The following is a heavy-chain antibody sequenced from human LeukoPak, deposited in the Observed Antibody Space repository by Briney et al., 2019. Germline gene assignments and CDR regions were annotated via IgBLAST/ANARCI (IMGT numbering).Heavy chain of an antibody. J-gene: IGHJ3*01. CDR1: GGSFSSYY. CDR2: IYYSGSS. CDR3: ARPYSGYEGAFDL. Sequence: PSETLSLTCTASGGSFSSYYWSWIRQPPGTGLEWLGYIYYSGSSNYNPSLTTRVTISADTSGKQFTLRLSSVTAADTAVYYCARPYSGYEGAFDLWAQGTMVPVSS. D-gene: IGHD5-12*01. V-gene: IGHV4-59*01.